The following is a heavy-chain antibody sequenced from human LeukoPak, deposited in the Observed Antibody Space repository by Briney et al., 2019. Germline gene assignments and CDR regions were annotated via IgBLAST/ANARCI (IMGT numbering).Heavy chain of an antibody. CDR1: GGSINSYY. J-gene: IGHJ6*03. V-gene: IGHV4-4*09. Sequence: SETLSLTCTVSGGSINSYYWSWIRQPPGKGLVWIGYIYTSGSTNYNPSLKSRVTISVDTSKNQFSLKLSSVTAADTAVYYCALGGYYYYYMDVWGKGTTVTVSS. CDR3: ALGGYYYYYMDV. CDR2: IYTSGST. D-gene: IGHD3-16*01.